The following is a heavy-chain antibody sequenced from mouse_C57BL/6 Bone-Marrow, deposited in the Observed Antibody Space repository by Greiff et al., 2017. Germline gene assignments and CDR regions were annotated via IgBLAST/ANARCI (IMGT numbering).Heavy chain of an antibody. D-gene: IGHD2-10*02. J-gene: IGHJ2*01. V-gene: IGHV1-69*01. CDR3: AREGTLGFDY. CDR2: IDPSDSYT. Sequence: QVKLQQPGAELVMPGASVKLSCKASGYTFTSYWMHWVKQRPGQGLEWIGEIDPSDSYTNYNQKFKGKSTLTVDKSSSTAYMQLSSLTSEDSAVYYCAREGTLGFDYWGQGTTLTVSA. CDR1: GYTFTSYW.